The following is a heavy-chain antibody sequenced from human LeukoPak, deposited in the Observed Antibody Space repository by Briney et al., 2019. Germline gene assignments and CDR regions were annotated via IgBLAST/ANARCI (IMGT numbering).Heavy chain of an antibody. Sequence: PGGSLRLSCAVSGLTFSNYAMSWVRQAPGKGLEWVSLIGGSGVNTFYADSVKGRFTISRDNSKNTLFLQMNSLRAEDTAVYYCAKGMRGSNPYNWFDPWGQGTLVTVSS. J-gene: IGHJ5*02. CDR2: IGGSGVNT. CDR3: AKGMRGSNPYNWFDP. CDR1: GLTFSNYA. V-gene: IGHV3-23*01. D-gene: IGHD1-26*01.